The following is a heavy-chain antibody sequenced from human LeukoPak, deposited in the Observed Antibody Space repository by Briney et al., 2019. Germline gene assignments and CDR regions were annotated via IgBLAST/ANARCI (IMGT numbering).Heavy chain of an antibody. CDR3: ARFGASGSYFDD. V-gene: IGHV1-8*03. Sequence: GASVKVSCKASGYTFTSYDINWVRQATGQGLEWMGWMNPNSGNTGYAQKFQGRVTITRSTSISTAYMELSSLRSEDTAVYYCARFGASGSYFDDWGQGTLVTVSS. CDR1: GYTFTSYD. D-gene: IGHD1-26*01. J-gene: IGHJ4*02. CDR2: MNPNSGNT.